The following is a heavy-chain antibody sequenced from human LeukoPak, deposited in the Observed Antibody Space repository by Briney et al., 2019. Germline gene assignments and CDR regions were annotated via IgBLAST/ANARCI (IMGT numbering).Heavy chain of an antibody. CDR2: ISSSGSTI. Sequence: GGSLRLSCAASGFTFSSCEMNWVRQAPGKGLEWVSYISSSGSTIYYADSVKGRFTISRDNAKNSLYLQMNSLRAEDTAVYYCARVFPYGTSDYWGQGTLVTVSS. V-gene: IGHV3-48*03. CDR1: GFTFSSCE. CDR3: ARVFPYGTSDY. J-gene: IGHJ4*02. D-gene: IGHD3-10*01.